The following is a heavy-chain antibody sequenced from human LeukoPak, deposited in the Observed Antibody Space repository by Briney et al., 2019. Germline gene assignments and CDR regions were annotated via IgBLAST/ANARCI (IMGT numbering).Heavy chain of an antibody. V-gene: IGHV4-34*01. J-gene: IGHJ4*02. CDR2: INHSGST. D-gene: IGHD6-19*01. Sequence: SETLSLTCAVYGGSFSGDYWSWIRQPPGKGLEWIGEINHSGSTNYNPSLKSRVTISVDTSKNQFSLKLSSVTAADTAVYYCARESGWYGGVDYGGQGTLGTVSS. CDR3: ARESGWYGGVDY. CDR1: GGSFSGDY.